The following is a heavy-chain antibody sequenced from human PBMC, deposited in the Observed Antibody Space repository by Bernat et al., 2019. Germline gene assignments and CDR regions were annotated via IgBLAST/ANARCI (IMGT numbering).Heavy chain of an antibody. CDR1: GFTFSGSD. Sequence: EVQLVESGGGSVQPGGSLKLSCAASGFTFSGSDIHWVRQASGKGLEWVGRMGSKAKSYATLYAASVKGRFTISRDDSKNTAYLQMNSLKTEDTAVYYCGRLASDSFDYWGQGTLVTVSS. D-gene: IGHD6-19*01. V-gene: IGHV3-73*01. CDR2: MGSKAKSYAT. J-gene: IGHJ4*02. CDR3: GRLASDSFDY.